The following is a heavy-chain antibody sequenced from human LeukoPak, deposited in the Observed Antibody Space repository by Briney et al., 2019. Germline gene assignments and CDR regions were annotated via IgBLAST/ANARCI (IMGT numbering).Heavy chain of an antibody. CDR2: ISAGGGST. Sequence: GGSLRLSCAASGFTFSSYAMSWARQAPGKGLEWVSAISAGGGSTYYADSVKGRFTISRDNSKNTLFLQMNNLRAEDTAVYYCAKDLENSISWYSDAFDIWGQGTMVTVSS. J-gene: IGHJ3*02. V-gene: IGHV3-23*01. CDR3: AKDLENSISWYSDAFDI. CDR1: GFTFSSYA. D-gene: IGHD6-13*01.